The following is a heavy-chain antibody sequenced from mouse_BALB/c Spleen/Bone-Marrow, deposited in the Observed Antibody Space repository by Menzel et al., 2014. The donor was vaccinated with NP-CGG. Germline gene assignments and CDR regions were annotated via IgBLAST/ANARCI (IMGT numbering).Heavy chain of an antibody. J-gene: IGHJ2*01. Sequence: EVQVVESGGGLVQPGGSLRLSCTTSGFTFTDYYMSWVRQPPGKALEWLGFIRNKANGYTTEYSASVKGRFTISRDNSQSIFYLQMNTLRAEDSATYYCARDRGLTYFDYWGQGTTLTVSS. CDR1: GFTFTDYY. V-gene: IGHV7-3*02. CDR2: IRNKANGYTT. D-gene: IGHD2-4*01. CDR3: ARDRGLTYFDY.